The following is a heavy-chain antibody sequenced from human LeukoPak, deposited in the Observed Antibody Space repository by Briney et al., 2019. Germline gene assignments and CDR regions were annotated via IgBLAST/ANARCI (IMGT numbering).Heavy chain of an antibody. CDR3: ASPVAGTRYVFDI. V-gene: IGHV4-59*11. CDR1: GDSISSRF. CDR2: IQYSGTT. J-gene: IGHJ3*02. Sequence: SETLSLTCTVSGDSISSRFWSWIRQPPGKGLEWIGYIQYSGTTNYNPSLKSRVTISVDTSKNQFSLKLSSVTAADTAVYYCASPVAGTRYVFDIWGQGTMVTVSS. D-gene: IGHD6-19*01.